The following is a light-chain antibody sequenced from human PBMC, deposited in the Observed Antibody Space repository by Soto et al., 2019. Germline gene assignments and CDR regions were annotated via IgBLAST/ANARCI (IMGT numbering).Light chain of an antibody. CDR1: QSISSW. CDR3: QQYRT. V-gene: IGKV1-5*01. CDR2: DGS. J-gene: IGKJ1*01. Sequence: DIEMTQSPCTLSSSVVEIVTISFLASQSISSWLAWYQQKPGKAPNHLIYDGSTLVSGVPSRCSGSGSGTQSTLNISSLQTDDFATYYCQQYRTFGQGTKVDIK.